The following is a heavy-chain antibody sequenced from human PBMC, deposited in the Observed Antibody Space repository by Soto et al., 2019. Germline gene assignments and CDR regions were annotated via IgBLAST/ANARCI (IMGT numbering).Heavy chain of an antibody. CDR3: AREGYDILTGYYTLTLDY. CDR1: GYTLTELS. V-gene: IGHV1-24*01. Sequence: ASVKVSCKVSGYTLTELSMHWVRQAPGKGLEWMGGFDPGDGETSYAQKFQGRVTMTGDTSTSTVYMELSSLRSEDTAVYYCAREGYDILTGYYTLTLDYWGQGTLVTVSS. D-gene: IGHD3-9*01. J-gene: IGHJ4*02. CDR2: FDPGDGET.